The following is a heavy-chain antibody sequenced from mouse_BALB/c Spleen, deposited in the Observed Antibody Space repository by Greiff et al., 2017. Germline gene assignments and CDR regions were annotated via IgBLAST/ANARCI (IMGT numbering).Heavy chain of an antibody. CDR2: ILPGSGST. Sequence: QVQLQQSGPELVKPGASVKISCKATGYTFSSYWIEWVKQRPGHGLEWIGEILPGSGSTNYNEKFKGKATFTADTSSNTAYMQLSSLTSEDSAVYYCARGGYDAYWGQGTLVTVSA. CDR1: GYTFSSYW. V-gene: IGHV1-9*01. D-gene: IGHD2-14*01. CDR3: ARGGYDAY. J-gene: IGHJ3*01.